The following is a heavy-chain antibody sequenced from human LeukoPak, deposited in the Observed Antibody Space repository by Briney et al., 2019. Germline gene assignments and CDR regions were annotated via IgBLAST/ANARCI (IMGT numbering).Heavy chain of an antibody. Sequence: PGGSLRLSCTASGFTFSNYGMHWVRQAPGKGLEWVAFIWYYGSSKYYAGSVKGRFTISRDNSKNTLYLQMNSLRVEDTAVYYCAKDRSSWEINWFDPWGQGTLVSVSS. CDR2: IWYYGSSK. V-gene: IGHV3-30*02. J-gene: IGHJ5*02. D-gene: IGHD2-2*01. CDR1: GFTFSNYG. CDR3: AKDRSSWEINWFDP.